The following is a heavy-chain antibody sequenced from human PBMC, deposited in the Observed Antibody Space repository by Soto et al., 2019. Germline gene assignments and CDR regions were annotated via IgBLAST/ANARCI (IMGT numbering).Heavy chain of an antibody. D-gene: IGHD5-18*01. V-gene: IGHV5-10-1*01. CDR2: IDPSDSYT. J-gene: IGHJ6*02. CDR3: ARLDTAMDTYYYYGMDV. Sequence: GESLKISCKGSGYSFTSYWISWVRQMPGKGLEWMGRIDPSDSYTNYSPSFQGHVTISADKSISTAYLQWSSLKASDTAMYYCARLDTAMDTYYYYGMDVWGQGTTVTGSS. CDR1: GYSFTSYW.